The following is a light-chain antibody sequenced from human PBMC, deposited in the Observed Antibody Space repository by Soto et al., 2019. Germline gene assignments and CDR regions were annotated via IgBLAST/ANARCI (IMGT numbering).Light chain of an antibody. Sequence: DIQMTQSPSTLSASVGDRVTITCRASQSISSWLAWYQQKPGKAPKLLIYDASSLESGVPSRFTGSGSGTEFARTISSLQPDDFATYYCQQYNSYRYTFGQGNKLEIK. J-gene: IGKJ2*01. CDR1: QSISSW. V-gene: IGKV1-5*01. CDR3: QQYNSYRYT. CDR2: DAS.